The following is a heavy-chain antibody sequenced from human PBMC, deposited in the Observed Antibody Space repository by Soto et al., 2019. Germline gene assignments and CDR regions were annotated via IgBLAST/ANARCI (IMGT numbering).Heavy chain of an antibody. CDR2: IYWDNDK. CDR3: AYRVVWQPSDWSLGWFDP. D-gene: IGHD3-9*01. Sequence: QITLKESGPTLVKPTQTLTLTCTFSGFSLTTYGVGVGWIRQSPGQALEWLALIYWDNDKRYSPSLQSRLTIARDTSANQVYLRMTNMDPVDTATYYCAYRVVWQPSDWSLGWFDPWGQGTLVTVSS. J-gene: IGHJ5*02. V-gene: IGHV2-5*02. CDR1: GFSLTTYGVG.